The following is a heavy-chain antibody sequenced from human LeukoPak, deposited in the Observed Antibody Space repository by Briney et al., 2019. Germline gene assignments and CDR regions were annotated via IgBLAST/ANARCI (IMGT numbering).Heavy chain of an antibody. V-gene: IGHV4-31*03. J-gene: IGHJ6*02. D-gene: IGHD3-10*01. Sequence: SETLSLTCTVSGGSISSGGYYWSWIRQHPGKGLEWIGYIYYSGSTYYNPSLKSRVTISVDTSKNQFSLKLSSVTAADTAVYYCARDSHYYGSGSYYSPPSYYYYGMDVWGQGTKVTVSS. CDR2: IYYSGST. CDR1: GGSISSGGYY. CDR3: ARDSHYYGSGSYYSPPSYYYYGMDV.